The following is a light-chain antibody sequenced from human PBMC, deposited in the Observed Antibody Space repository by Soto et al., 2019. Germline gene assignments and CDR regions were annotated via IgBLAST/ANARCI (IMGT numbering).Light chain of an antibody. CDR1: QSVSSSY. Sequence: ESVLTQSPGTMSLSPGERATLSCRASQSVSSSYLAWYQQKPGQAPRLLIYGASSRATGIPDRFSGSGSGTDFTLTIIRLEPEDFAVYYCQQYGSSPRVTFGGRTKVEIK. J-gene: IGKJ4*01. CDR2: GAS. V-gene: IGKV3-20*01. CDR3: QQYGSSPRVT.